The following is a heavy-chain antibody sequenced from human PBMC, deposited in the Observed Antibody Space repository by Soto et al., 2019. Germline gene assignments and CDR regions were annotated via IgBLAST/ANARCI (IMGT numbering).Heavy chain of an antibody. J-gene: IGHJ4*02. V-gene: IGHV1-3*01. CDR2: INAGNGNT. D-gene: IGHD6-13*01. CDR3: ARDYSRFLYFDY. CDR1: GYTFTSYA. Sequence: QVQLVQSGAEVKKPGASVKVSCKASGYTFTSYAMHWVRQAPGQRLEWMGWINAGNGNTKYSQKFQGRVTITRDTSASTAYMELSSLRSEDTAVYYCARDYSRFLYFDYWGQGTLVTVSS.